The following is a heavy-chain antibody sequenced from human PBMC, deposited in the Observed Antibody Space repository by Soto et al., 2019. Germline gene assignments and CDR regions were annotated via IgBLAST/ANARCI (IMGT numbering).Heavy chain of an antibody. CDR2: IYYSGST. J-gene: IGHJ5*02. V-gene: IGHV4-61*01. CDR3: ARGLKGRFLEWLLSGFDP. Sequence: QVQLQESGPGLVKPSETLSLTCTVSGGSVSSGSYYWSWIRQPPGKGLEWIGYIYYSGSTNYNPPLKSRVTISVDTSKNQFSLKLSSVTAADTAVYYCARGLKGRFLEWLLSGFDPWGQGTLVTVSS. CDR1: GGSVSSGSYY. D-gene: IGHD3-3*01.